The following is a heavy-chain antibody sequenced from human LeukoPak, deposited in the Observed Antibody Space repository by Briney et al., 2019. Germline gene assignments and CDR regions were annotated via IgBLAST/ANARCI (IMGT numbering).Heavy chain of an antibody. V-gene: IGHV3-21*01. CDR2: ISSGSSYI. CDR3: ARDLPSSSGMT. D-gene: IGHD6-6*01. Sequence: GGSLRLSCAASGFTFSSYSMNWVRQAPGKGLEWVSSISSGSSYIYYADSVKGRFTISRDNAKNSLHLQMNSLRAEDTAVYYCARDLPSSSGMTWGQGTLVTVSS. CDR1: GFTFSSYS. J-gene: IGHJ5*02.